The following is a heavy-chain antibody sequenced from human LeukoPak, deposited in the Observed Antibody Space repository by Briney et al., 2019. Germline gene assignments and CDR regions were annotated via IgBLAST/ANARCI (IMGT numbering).Heavy chain of an antibody. Sequence: GGSLRLSCAASGFTFSDYSMSWVRQAPGKGLEWVSAISGSGGSTYYADSVKGRFTISRDNSKNTLSLQMNSLRAEDTAVYYCAKFGAGYCSSTSCYTSFDYWGQGTLVTVSS. CDR1: GFTFSDYS. V-gene: IGHV3-23*01. CDR3: AKFGAGYCSSTSCYTSFDY. CDR2: ISGSGGST. J-gene: IGHJ4*02. D-gene: IGHD2-2*02.